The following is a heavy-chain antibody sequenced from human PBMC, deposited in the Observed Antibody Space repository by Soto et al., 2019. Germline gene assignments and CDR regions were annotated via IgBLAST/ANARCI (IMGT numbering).Heavy chain of an antibody. V-gene: IGHV1-2*02. Sequence: ASVKVSCKASGYTFSGYYIHWLRQAPGQGLEWMGWINPNSGGTNYAQKFQGRVTVTRDTPTSTAYMELSRLTSDDTAVYYCARSLTEGYCTITGCYTRPLYGMDVWGQGTSVTVSS. CDR2: INPNSGGT. CDR1: GYTFSGYY. J-gene: IGHJ6*02. CDR3: ARSLTEGYCTITGCYTRPLYGMDV. D-gene: IGHD2-2*02.